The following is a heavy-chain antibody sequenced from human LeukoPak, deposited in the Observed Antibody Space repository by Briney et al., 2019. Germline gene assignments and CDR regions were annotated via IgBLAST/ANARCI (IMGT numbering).Heavy chain of an antibody. CDR2: ISGSGDNT. Sequence: PGGSLRLSCAASGFTFSGFAMSWVRRPPGKGLEWVSGISGSGDNTLYADSVKGRFTISRDSSKNTLYLEMNSLRAEDTAIYYCAKMKGHPLPKYYMDVWGQGTTVTVSS. CDR3: AKMKGHPLPKYYMDV. J-gene: IGHJ6*01. D-gene: IGHD1-26*01. CDR1: GFTFSGFA. V-gene: IGHV3-23*01.